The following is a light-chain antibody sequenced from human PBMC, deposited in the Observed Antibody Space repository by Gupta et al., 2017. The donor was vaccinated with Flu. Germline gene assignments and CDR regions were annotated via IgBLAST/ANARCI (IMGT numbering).Light chain of an antibody. CDR2: GAS. J-gene: IGKJ2*01. CDR3: QQSYRSPRT. CDR1: QSISSY. V-gene: IGKV1-39*01. Sequence: GDRVTITCRASQSISSYLNWYQQKPGKAPDLLIYGASSLQSGVPSRFSGSGSGTDFTLTISSLQPEDFATYYCQQSYRSPRTFGQGTKLEIK.